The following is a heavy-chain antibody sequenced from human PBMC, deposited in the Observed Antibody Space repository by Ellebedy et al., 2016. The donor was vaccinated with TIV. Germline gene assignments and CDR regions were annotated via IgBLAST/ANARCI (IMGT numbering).Heavy chain of an antibody. CDR2: IKQDGSEK. CDR3: AKGSFPFGDKSERIYSFQY. J-gene: IGHJ4*02. D-gene: IGHD3-10*01. CDR1: GFTFRSYW. Sequence: GESLKISCAASGFTFRSYWMSWVRQAPGKGLEWVANIKQDGSEKYYVDSVKGRFTISTHNSRNTLYLQMTNLRTEDTAVYYCAKGSFPFGDKSERIYSFQYWGQGTLVTVSS. V-gene: IGHV3-7*03.